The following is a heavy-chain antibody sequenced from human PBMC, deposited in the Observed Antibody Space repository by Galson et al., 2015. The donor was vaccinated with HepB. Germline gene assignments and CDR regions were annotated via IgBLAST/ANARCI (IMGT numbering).Heavy chain of an antibody. J-gene: IGHJ5*02. V-gene: IGHV4-34*01. CDR2: INHSGST. CDR3: ARAQYSSSSWFDP. D-gene: IGHD6-6*01. Sequence: LSLTCAVYGGSFSGYYWSWIRQPPGKGLEWIGEINHSGSTNYNPSLKSRVTISVDTSKNQFSLKLSSVTAADTAVYYCARAQYSSSSWFDPWGQGTLVTVSS. CDR1: GGSFSGYY.